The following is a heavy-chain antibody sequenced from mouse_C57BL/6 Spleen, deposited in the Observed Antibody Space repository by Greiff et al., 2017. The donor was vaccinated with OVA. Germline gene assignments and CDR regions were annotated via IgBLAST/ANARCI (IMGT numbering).Heavy chain of an antibody. D-gene: IGHD1-1*01. Sequence: VQLKQSGPELVKPGASVKMSCKASGYTFTDYNMHWVKQSHGKSLEWIGYINPNNGGTSYNQKFKGKATLTVNKSSSTAYMELRSLTSEDSAVYYCARSEDYYGSSPYFDYWGQGTTLTVSS. V-gene: IGHV1-22*01. CDR2: INPNNGGT. CDR3: ARSEDYYGSSPYFDY. CDR1: GYTFTDYN. J-gene: IGHJ2*01.